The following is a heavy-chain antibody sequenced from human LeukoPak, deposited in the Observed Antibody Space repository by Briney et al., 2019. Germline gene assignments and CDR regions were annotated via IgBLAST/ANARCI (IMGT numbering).Heavy chain of an antibody. CDR1: GFTFSHYY. J-gene: IGHJ4*02. CDR3: ASRPLPTDYYDSVAFDY. D-gene: IGHD3-22*01. Sequence: GGSLRLSCAASGFTFSHYYIDWVRQAPGKGLEWVARGGNKDISYTTEYAASVKGRFTISRDDSKNSVYPHMSSLKTEDTAVYYCASRPLPTDYYDSVAFDYWGQGTLVTVSS. V-gene: IGHV3-72*01. CDR2: GGNKDISYTT.